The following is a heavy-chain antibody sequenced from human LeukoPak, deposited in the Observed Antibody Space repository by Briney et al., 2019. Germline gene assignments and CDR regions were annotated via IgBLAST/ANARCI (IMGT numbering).Heavy chain of an antibody. Sequence: PSETLSLTCAVYGGSFSGYYWSWIRQPPGKGLEWIGEINHSGSTNYNPSLKSRVTISLDTSKNQFSLKLSSVTAADTAVYYCARGRGYCSSISCLYYYGMDVWGQGTTVTVSS. CDR1: GGSFSGYY. CDR2: INHSGST. CDR3: ARGRGYCSSISCLYYYGMDV. J-gene: IGHJ6*02. V-gene: IGHV4-34*01. D-gene: IGHD2-2*01.